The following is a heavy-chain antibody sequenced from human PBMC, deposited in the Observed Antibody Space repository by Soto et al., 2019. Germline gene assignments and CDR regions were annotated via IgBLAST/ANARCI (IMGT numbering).Heavy chain of an antibody. CDR1: GFTFSSYW. D-gene: IGHD6-19*01. Sequence: LRLSCAASGFTFSSYWMHWVRQAPGKGLVWVSRINSDGSSTSYADSVKGRFTISRGNAKNTLYLQMNSLRAEDTAVYYCARVGGSSGWHRDYYYYYMDVWGKGTTVTVSS. CDR3: ARVGGSSGWHRDYYYYYMDV. J-gene: IGHJ6*03. CDR2: INSDGSST. V-gene: IGHV3-74*01.